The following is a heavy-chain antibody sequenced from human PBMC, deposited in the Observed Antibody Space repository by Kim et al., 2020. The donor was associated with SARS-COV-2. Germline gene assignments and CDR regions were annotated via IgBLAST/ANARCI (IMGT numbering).Heavy chain of an antibody. CDR2: IWYDGINK. V-gene: IGHV3-33*01. Sequence: GGSLRLSCAASGFTFSSYGMHWVRQAPGKGLEWVAVIWYDGINKYYADSVKGRFTISRDNSKNTVYLQMNSLRAEDTAVYYCARRDDYYDSSGGFDYWGQGTLVTVSS. J-gene: IGHJ4*02. CDR1: GFTFSSYG. D-gene: IGHD3-22*01. CDR3: ARRDDYYDSSGGFDY.